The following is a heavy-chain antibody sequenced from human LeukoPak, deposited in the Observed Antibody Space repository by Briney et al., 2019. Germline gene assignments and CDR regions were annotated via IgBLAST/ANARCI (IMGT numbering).Heavy chain of an antibody. Sequence: GASVKVSCKASGYTFTSYDINWVRQATGQGLEWMGWMNPNGGNTGYAQKFQGRVTMTRNTSISTAYMELSSLRSEDTAVYYCARGSSGWTRYYYYYYYMDVWGKGTTVTVSS. D-gene: IGHD6-19*01. V-gene: IGHV1-8*01. J-gene: IGHJ6*03. CDR2: MNPNGGNT. CDR3: ARGSSGWTRYYYYYYYMDV. CDR1: GYTFTSYD.